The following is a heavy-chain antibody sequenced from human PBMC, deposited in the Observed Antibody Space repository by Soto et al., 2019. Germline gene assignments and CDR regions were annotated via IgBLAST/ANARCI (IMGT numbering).Heavy chain of an antibody. D-gene: IGHD6-13*01. V-gene: IGHV3-15*01. CDR2: IKSKTDGGTT. J-gene: IGHJ6*02. Sequence: PWGSLRVSCAASVFTFSNAWMSWVRQAPGKGLEWVGRIKSKTDGGTTDYAAPVKGRFTISRDDSKNTLYLQMNSLKTEDTAVYYCTTDYSSSWSNYYGMDVWGQGTTVTVS. CDR1: VFTFSNAW. CDR3: TTDYSSSWSNYYGMDV.